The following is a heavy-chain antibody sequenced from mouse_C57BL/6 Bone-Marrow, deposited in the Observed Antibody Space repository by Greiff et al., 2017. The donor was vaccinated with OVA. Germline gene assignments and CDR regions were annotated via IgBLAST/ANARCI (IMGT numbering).Heavy chain of an antibody. V-gene: IGHV1-69*01. Sequence: VQVVESGAELVMPGASVKLSCKASGYTFTSYWMHWVKQRPGQGLEWIGEIDPSDSYTNYNQKFKGKSTLTVDKSSSTAYMQLSSRTSEDSAVYYCARRGYGSLFDYWGQGTTLTVSS. J-gene: IGHJ2*01. CDR3: ARRGYGSLFDY. D-gene: IGHD1-1*01. CDR2: IDPSDSYT. CDR1: GYTFTSYW.